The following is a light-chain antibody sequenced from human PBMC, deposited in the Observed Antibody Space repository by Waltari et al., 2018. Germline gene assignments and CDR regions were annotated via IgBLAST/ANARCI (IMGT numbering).Light chain of an antibody. J-gene: IGKJ2*01. CDR1: QSVNAY. V-gene: IGKV3-11*01. CDR2: DTF. Sequence: EIVLTQSPATLSVSPGERATLSCRASQSVNAYLAWYQQKPGQAPRLLIYDTFNRATGIPARFRGSGSGTDFTLTISSLEPEDFATYYCQQSYSTPYTFGQGTKLEIK. CDR3: QQSYSTPYT.